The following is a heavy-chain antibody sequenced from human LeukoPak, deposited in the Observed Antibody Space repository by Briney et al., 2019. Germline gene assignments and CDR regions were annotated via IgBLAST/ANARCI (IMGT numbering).Heavy chain of an antibody. CDR1: GFTFSSYA. V-gene: IGHV3-30*04. CDR3: ARDRLITYYYDGSGYYPGY. Sequence: PGGSLRLSCAASGFTFSSYAMHWVRQAPGKGLEWVAVISYDGSNKYYADSVKGRFTISRDNSKNTLYLQMNSLRAEDTAVYYCARDRLITYYYDGSGYYPGYWGQGTLVTVSS. CDR2: ISYDGSNK. J-gene: IGHJ4*02. D-gene: IGHD3-22*01.